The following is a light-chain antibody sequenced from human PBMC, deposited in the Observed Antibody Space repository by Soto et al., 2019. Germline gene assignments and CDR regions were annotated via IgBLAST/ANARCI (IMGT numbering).Light chain of an antibody. CDR3: QTWGTGIRV. CDR2: LNSDGSH. J-gene: IGLJ1*01. V-gene: IGLV4-69*01. CDR1: SGHNNYA. Sequence: QPVLTQSPSASASLGASVKLTCTLSSGHNNYAIAWHQQQPEKGPRYLMKLNSDGSHNKGDGIPDRFSGSSSGAERYLTISSLQPEDEADYYCQTWGTGIRVFGTGTKSPS.